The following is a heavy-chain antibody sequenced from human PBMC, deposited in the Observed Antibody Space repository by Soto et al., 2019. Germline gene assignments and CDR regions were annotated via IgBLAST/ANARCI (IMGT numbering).Heavy chain of an antibody. CDR3: ARVESAAMRGYYYYYMDV. CDR1: GFTFSSYW. CDR2: IKQDGSER. V-gene: IGHV3-7*01. Sequence: GGSLRLSCAASGFTFSSYWMSWVRQAPGKGLEWVANIKQDGSERYYVDSVKGRFTISRDNAKNSLYLQMNSLRAEDTAVYYCARVESAAMRGYYYYYMDVWGKGTTVNVSS. J-gene: IGHJ6*03. D-gene: IGHD2-2*01.